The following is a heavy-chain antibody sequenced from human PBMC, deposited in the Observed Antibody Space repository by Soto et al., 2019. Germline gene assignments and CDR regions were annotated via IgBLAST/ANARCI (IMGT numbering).Heavy chain of an antibody. J-gene: IGHJ4*02. CDR1: GYTFTVYA. V-gene: IGHV1-3*05. Sequence: QVQLVQSGAEEKKPGASVKVSCKASGYTFTVYAMHWVRQAPGQRLEWMGWMNAGNGNTKYSQKFQGRVTITRDTSASTVCMALSTLRADDTAVYYCASAVAGPADFDYWGQGTLVSVSS. CDR3: ASAVAGPADFDY. CDR2: MNAGNGNT.